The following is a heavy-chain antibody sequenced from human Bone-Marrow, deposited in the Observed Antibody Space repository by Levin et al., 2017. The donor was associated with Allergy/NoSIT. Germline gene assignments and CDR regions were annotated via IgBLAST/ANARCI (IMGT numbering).Heavy chain of an antibody. D-gene: IGHD2-15*01. V-gene: IGHV3-53*01. J-gene: IGHJ4*02. Sequence: ASVKVSCAASGFTVNNNFMIWFRQAPGKGLEWVSLIYSGGITHYADSVKGRFTISRDSSKNTLYLQMNSLRAEDTAVYYCARDRTCNGGSCYGSWGQGPLVTVSS. CDR1: GFTVNNNF. CDR2: IYSGGIT. CDR3: ARDRTCNGGSCYGS.